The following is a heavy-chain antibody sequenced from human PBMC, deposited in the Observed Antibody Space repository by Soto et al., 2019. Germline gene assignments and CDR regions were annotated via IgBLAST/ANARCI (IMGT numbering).Heavy chain of an antibody. V-gene: IGHV1-69*13. CDR1: GGTFSSYA. CDR3: ARGLVPHKASPFDP. D-gene: IGHD2-2*01. Sequence: SVKVSCKASGGTFSSYAISGVRQAPGQGLEWMGGIIPIFGTANYAQKFQGRVTITADESTSTAYMELSSLRSEDTAVYYCARGLVPHKASPFDPWGQGTLVTVSS. CDR2: IIPIFGTA. J-gene: IGHJ5*02.